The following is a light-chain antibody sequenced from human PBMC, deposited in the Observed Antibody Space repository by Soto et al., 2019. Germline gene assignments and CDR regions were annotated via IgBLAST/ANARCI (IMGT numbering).Light chain of an antibody. J-gene: IGLJ1*01. CDR3: QSADSSGTYGV. CDR1: ALPKQY. V-gene: IGLV3-25*03. CDR2: KDS. Sequence: SYELTQPPSVSVSPGQTARITCSGDALPKQYAYWYQQKPGQAPVLVIYKDSERPSGIPERFSGSSSGTTVTLTISGVQADDEADYYCQSADSSGTYGVFGTGTKLTVL.